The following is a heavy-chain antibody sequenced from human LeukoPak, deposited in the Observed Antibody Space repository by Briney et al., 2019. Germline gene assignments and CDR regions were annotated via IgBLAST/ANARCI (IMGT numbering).Heavy chain of an antibody. CDR3: AKDIVYDSSASPGY. J-gene: IGHJ4*02. CDR1: GFTFSSYG. D-gene: IGHD3-22*01. V-gene: IGHV3-30*18. CDR2: ISYDGSNK. Sequence: GGSLRLSCAASGFTFSSYGMHWVRQAPGKGLEWVAGISYDGSNKYYADSVKGRFTMSRDKSKNTLYLQMNSLRAEDTAVYYCAKDIVYDSSASPGYWGQGTLVTVSS.